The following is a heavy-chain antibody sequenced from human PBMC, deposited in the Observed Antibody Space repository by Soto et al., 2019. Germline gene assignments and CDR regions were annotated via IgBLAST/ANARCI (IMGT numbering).Heavy chain of an antibody. Sequence: SGPKLVNPTQTLTLTCTFSRFSLSTSGMCVSWIRQPPGKALEWLALIDWDDDKYYSTSLKTRLTISKDTSKNQVVLTMTNMDPVDTATYYCARGVGDLLWKARPYYFDYWGQGTLVTVSS. J-gene: IGHJ4*02. V-gene: IGHV2-70*01. CDR3: ARGVGDLLWKARPYYFDY. CDR2: IDWDDDK. CDR1: RFSLSTSGMC. D-gene: IGHD3-10*01.